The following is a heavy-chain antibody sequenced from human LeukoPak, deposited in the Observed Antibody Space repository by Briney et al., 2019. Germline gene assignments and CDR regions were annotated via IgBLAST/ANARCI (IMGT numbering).Heavy chain of an antibody. CDR1: GGSFSDYY. CDR3: ARDEGRFGEFEV. CDR2: INHSGST. Sequence: SETLSLTCAVYGGSFSDYYWSWIRQPPGKGLEWIGEINHSGSTNYNPSLKRRVTTSVDTAKNQLSLKLSSVTDADTAVYYCARDEGRFGEFEVWGQGTMVTVSS. D-gene: IGHD3-10*01. V-gene: IGHV4-34*01. J-gene: IGHJ4*02.